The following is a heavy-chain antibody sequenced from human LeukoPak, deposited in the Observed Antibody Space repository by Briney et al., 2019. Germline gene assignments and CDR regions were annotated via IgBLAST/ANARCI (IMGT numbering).Heavy chain of an antibody. CDR3: ARRTRGSGSYRFYYFDY. CDR1: GGSFSGYY. J-gene: IGHJ4*02. V-gene: IGHV4-34*01. D-gene: IGHD3-10*01. CDR2: INHSGST. Sequence: SETLSLTCAVYGGSFSGYYWSWIRQPPGKGLEWIGEINHSGSTNYNPSLKSRVTISVDTSKNQFSLKLSSVTAADTAVYYCARRTRGSGSYRFYYFDYWGQGTLVTVSS.